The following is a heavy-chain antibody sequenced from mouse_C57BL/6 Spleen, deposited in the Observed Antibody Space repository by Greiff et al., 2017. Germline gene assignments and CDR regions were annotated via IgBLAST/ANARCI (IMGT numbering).Heavy chain of an antibody. CDR3: ARAWFAY. Sequence: VQLQQSGPELVKPGASVKISCKASGYTFTDYYMNWVKQSHGKSLEWIGDINPNNGGTSYNQKFKGKATLTVDKSSSTAYMELRSLTSEDSAVYYCARAWFAYWGQGTLLTVS. CDR1: GYTFTDYY. J-gene: IGHJ3*01. V-gene: IGHV1-26*01. CDR2: INPNNGGT.